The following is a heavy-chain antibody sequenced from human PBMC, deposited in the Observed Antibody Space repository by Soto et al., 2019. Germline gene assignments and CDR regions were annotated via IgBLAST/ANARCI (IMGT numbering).Heavy chain of an antibody. Sequence: PSETLSLTCTVSGGSISGHYWTWIRQPPGKGLEWIGYIFYSGNTNYNPSLKNRVTISVDTSKNQFSLKLSSVTAADTAVYYCARVGSSGWSPDYWGQGTMVTV. D-gene: IGHD6-19*01. CDR2: IFYSGNT. CDR1: GGSISGHY. J-gene: IGHJ4*02. CDR3: ARVGSSGWSPDY. V-gene: IGHV4-59*11.